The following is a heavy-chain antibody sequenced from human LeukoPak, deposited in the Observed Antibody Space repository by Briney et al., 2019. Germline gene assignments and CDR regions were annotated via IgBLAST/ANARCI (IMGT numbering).Heavy chain of an antibody. CDR3: ARTMYGDYVGGFDY. D-gene: IGHD4-17*01. Sequence: GGSLRLSCAASGFTVSNNYMSWVRQAPGKGLEWVSVIYSGGSTYYADSVKGRFTIDRDNSKNTLYPQMNSLRAEDTAVYYCARTMYGDYVGGFDYWGQGTLVTVSS. V-gene: IGHV3-66*01. J-gene: IGHJ4*02. CDR1: GFTVSNNY. CDR2: IYSGGST.